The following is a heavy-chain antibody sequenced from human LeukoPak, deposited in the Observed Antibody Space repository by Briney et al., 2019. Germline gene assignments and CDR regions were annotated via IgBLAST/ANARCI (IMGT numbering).Heavy chain of an antibody. CDR2: ISSSSSTI. CDR3: ARVGRGSGRYYFDC. Sequence: GRSLRLSCAASGFTFSSYAMHWVRQAPGKGLEWVSYISSSSSTIYYADSVKGRFTISRDNAKNSLYLQMNSLRAEDTAVYYCARVGRGSGRYYFDCWGQGTLVTVSS. V-gene: IGHV3-48*04. J-gene: IGHJ4*02. D-gene: IGHD6-19*01. CDR1: GFTFSSYA.